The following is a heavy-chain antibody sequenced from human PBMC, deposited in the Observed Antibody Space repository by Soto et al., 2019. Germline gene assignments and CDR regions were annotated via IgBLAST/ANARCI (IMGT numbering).Heavy chain of an antibody. CDR2: ISGYNGDT. D-gene: IGHD5-18*01. Sequence: ASVKVSCKASGYTFNTYSISWVRQAPGQGLEWMGWISGYNGDTHYAQKFQGRVTMTTDTSTSTAYMELRSLRSDDTAMYYCARENVLSYVDTAMVDYFDYWGQGTLVTVSS. J-gene: IGHJ4*02. V-gene: IGHV1-18*01. CDR3: ARENVLSYVDTAMVDYFDY. CDR1: GYTFNTYS.